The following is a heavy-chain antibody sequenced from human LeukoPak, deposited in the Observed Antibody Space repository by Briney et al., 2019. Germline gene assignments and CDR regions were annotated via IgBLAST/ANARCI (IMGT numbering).Heavy chain of an antibody. Sequence: SETLSLTCTLSGGSITTYHWSWIRQPAGKGLEWIGNVYYSGSTTYNPSLKTRVTISVDTSKNQFSLRLTSLTAADTAVYYCAADRQEGGSGSYWFDPWGQGTLVTVSS. D-gene: IGHD3-10*01. J-gene: IGHJ5*02. CDR3: AADRQEGGSGSYWFDP. CDR2: VYYSGST. CDR1: GGSITTYH. V-gene: IGHV4-59*01.